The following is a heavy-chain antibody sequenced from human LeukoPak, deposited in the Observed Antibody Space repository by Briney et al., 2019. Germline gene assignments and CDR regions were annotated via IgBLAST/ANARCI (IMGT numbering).Heavy chain of an antibody. CDR2: IKSETVGGTT. Sequence: GGSLRLSCAASGFTFTNAWTSWVRQAPGKGLGWVGRIKSETVGGTTAYAAPVKGRFTISRDDSENTLYLQMNSLKTEDTALYYCTTNRPRCSGGSCSDYWGQGTLVTVSS. CDR3: TTNRPRCSGGSCSDY. J-gene: IGHJ4*02. D-gene: IGHD2-15*01. CDR1: GFTFTNAW. V-gene: IGHV3-15*05.